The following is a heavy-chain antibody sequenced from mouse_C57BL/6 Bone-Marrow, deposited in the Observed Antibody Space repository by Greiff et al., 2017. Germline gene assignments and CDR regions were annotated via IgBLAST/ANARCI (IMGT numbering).Heavy chain of an antibody. CDR3: ARSGNWYFDV. Sequence: VQLQQSGAELVRPGTSVKMSCKASGYTFTNYWIGWAKQRPGHGLEWIGDIYPGGGYTTSDQKFKGKATLTADKSSSTAYMQVSSLTSEDSAIYYCARSGNWYFDVGGTGTTGTVAS. D-gene: IGHD1-1*01. CDR1: GYTFTNYW. V-gene: IGHV1-63*01. J-gene: IGHJ1*03. CDR2: IYPGGGYT.